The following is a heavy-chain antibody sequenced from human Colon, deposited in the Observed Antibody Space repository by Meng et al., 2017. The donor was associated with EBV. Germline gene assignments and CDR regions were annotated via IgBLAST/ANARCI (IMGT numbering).Heavy chain of an antibody. CDR3: ARGGNFDP. CDR2: ISTNTGTP. Sequence: QVQLVQPGSELQKPGASVKVSCKASGSTFSTYTIHWVRQAHGRGLEWMGWISTNTGTPTYTQGFTGRFVFSLDTSVSTAYLQISSLKAEDTAVYYCARGGNFDPWGQGTLVTVSS. CDR1: GSTFSTYT. D-gene: IGHD2/OR15-2a*01. V-gene: IGHV7-4-1*02. J-gene: IGHJ5*02.